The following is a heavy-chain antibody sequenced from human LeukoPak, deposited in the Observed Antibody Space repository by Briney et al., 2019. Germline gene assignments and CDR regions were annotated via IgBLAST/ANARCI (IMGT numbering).Heavy chain of an antibody. CDR2: IYHSGST. V-gene: IGHV4-4*02. CDR1: GGSISSTNW. D-gene: IGHD6-13*01. J-gene: IGHJ4*02. Sequence: SETLSLTCAVYGGSISSTNWWSWVRQTPGKGLEWIGEIYHSGSTNYNPSLKSRVTMSVDTSKNQFSLKLSSVTAADTAVYYCARRKSSRWYGGHFDYWGQGTLVTVSS. CDR3: ARRKSSRWYGGHFDY.